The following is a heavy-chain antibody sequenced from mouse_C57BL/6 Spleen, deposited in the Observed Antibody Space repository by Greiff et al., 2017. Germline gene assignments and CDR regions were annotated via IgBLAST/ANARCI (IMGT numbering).Heavy chain of an antibody. CDR1: GFTFSSYA. V-gene: IGHV5-4*03. CDR2: ISDGGSYT. J-gene: IGHJ4*01. Sequence: EVKLMESGGGLVKPGGSLKLSCAASGFTFSSYAMSWVRQTPEKRLEWVATISDGGSYTYYPDNVKGRFTISRDNAKNNLYLQLSHLKSEDTAMYYCARGPYYSNYEGGMDYWGQGTSVTVSS. CDR3: ARGPYYSNYEGGMDY. D-gene: IGHD2-5*01.